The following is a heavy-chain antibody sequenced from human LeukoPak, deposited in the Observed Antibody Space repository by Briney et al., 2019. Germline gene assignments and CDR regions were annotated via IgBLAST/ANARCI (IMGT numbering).Heavy chain of an antibody. D-gene: IGHD6-13*01. CDR3: ARVTGYMTEDFFDY. Sequence: PSETLSLTCTVSGGSISSYYWSWIRQPPGKGLEWIGYIYYSGSTDYNPSLKSRVTISVDTSRNQFSLGLSSVTAADTAVYYCARVTGYMTEDFFDYWGQGTLVTVSS. CDR1: GGSISSYY. J-gene: IGHJ4*02. CDR2: IYYSGST. V-gene: IGHV4-59*01.